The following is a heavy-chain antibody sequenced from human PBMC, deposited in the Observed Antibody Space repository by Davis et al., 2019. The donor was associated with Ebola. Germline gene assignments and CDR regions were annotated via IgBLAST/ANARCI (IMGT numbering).Heavy chain of an antibody. CDR1: GFTFSISA. CDR3: ARGSLVGTEAY. CDR2: ISGSGGST. J-gene: IGHJ4*02. Sequence: GESLKISCAASGFTFSISAMNWVRQTPGKGLEWVSGISGSGGSTYYADSVKGRLTISRDNSKSTLYLQMNSLRAEDTAVYYCARGSLVGTEAYWGQGTLVTVSS. V-gene: IGHV3-23*01. D-gene: IGHD1/OR15-1a*01.